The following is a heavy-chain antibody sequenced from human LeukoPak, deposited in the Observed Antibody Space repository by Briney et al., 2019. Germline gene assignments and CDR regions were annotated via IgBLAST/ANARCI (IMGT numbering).Heavy chain of an antibody. J-gene: IGHJ2*01. CDR3: ARRRDCGDPWGAYWYFDL. CDR1: GGSISSYY. D-gene: IGHD4-17*01. CDR2: IYYSGST. V-gene: IGHV4-59*08. Sequence: PSETLSLTCTVSGGSISSYYWSWIRQPPGKGLEWIGYIYYSGSTNYNPSLKSRVTISVDTSKNQFSLKLSSVTAADTAVYYCARRRDCGDPWGAYWYFDLWGRGTLVTVSS.